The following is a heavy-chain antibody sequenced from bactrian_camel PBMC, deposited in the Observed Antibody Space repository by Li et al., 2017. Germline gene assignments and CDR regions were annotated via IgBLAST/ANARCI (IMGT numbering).Heavy chain of an antibody. CDR3: AMSFQLPCLGRDERAYDY. V-gene: IGHV3S53*01. Sequence: HVQLVESGGASVQAGGSLNVSCGASEYIASRNCLGWFRQAPGKEREGIAAVEQDGSTRYANSVKGRFTISRDNAKNTVYLQMNSLKPEDTAMYYCAMSFQLPCLGRDERAYDYWGQGTQVTVS. D-gene: IGHD1*01. CDR1: EYIASRNC. CDR2: VEQDGST. J-gene: IGHJ4*01.